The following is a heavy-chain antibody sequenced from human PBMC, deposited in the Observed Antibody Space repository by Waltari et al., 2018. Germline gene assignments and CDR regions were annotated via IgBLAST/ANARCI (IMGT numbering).Heavy chain of an antibody. CDR2: IYYSGST. D-gene: IGHD6-6*01. CDR3: ARGSSSSFDY. J-gene: IGHJ4*02. V-gene: IGHV4-59*01. CDR1: GGSISSYS. Sequence: QVQLQESGPGLVKPSETLSLTCTVSGGSISSYSWSWIRQPPGKGLEWIGYIYYSGSTNYNPSLKSRVTIAVDTSKNQFSLKLSSVTAADTAVYYCARGSSSSFDYWGQGTLVTVSS.